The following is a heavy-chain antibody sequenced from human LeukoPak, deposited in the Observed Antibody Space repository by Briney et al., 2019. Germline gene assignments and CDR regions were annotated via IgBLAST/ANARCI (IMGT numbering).Heavy chain of an antibody. V-gene: IGHV4-4*02. Sequence: SETLSLTCAVSGGSISSSNWWSWVRQPPGKGLEWIGEIYHSGSTNYNPSLKSRVTISVDKSMNQFSLKLSSVTAADTAVYYCARVVVMVRGVIQSHYFDYWGQGTLVTVSS. D-gene: IGHD3-10*01. CDR2: IYHSGST. CDR1: GGSISSSNW. J-gene: IGHJ4*02. CDR3: ARVVVMVRGVIQSHYFDY.